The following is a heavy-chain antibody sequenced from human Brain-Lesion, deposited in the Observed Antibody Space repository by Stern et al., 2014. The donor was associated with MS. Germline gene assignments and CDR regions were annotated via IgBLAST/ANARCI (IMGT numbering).Heavy chain of an antibody. V-gene: IGHV4-31*03. CDR3: ARNPALWYFDL. J-gene: IGHJ2*01. CDR2: VYYSGSI. D-gene: IGHD3-3*02. CDR1: GGSVSSGGYF. Sequence: QLQLQESGPGLVKPLQTLSLTCTVSGGSVSSGGYFWNWIRQHPGKGLEWIGHVYYSGSISCNPSLKSRVTISVDTSKNQFSLRLRSVTAADTAVYYCARNPALWYFDLWGRGPLAAVSS.